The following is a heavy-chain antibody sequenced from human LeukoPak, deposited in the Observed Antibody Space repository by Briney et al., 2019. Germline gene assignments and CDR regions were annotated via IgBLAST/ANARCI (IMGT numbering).Heavy chain of an antibody. V-gene: IGHV3-7*01. J-gene: IGHJ4*02. CDR3: VRDRALAHFDH. Sequence: GGSLRLSCAASGFTFSNFWMSWVRQAPGRGLEWVATIRQDGREENYADSVKGRFTVSRDNAKNSTYLQMNSLGVDETAVYYCVRDRALAHFDHWGQGALVTVSS. CDR1: GFTFSNFW. D-gene: IGHD1-1*01. CDR2: IRQDGREE.